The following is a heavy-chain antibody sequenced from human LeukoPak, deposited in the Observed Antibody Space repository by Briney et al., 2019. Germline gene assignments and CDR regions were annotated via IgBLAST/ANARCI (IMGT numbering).Heavy chain of an antibody. Sequence: SVKVSCKASGYTFTGYYMHWVRQAPGQGLEWMGGIIPIFGTANYAQKFQGRVTITADESTSTAYMELSSLRSEDTAVYYCARGKQLDNYYYYGMDVWGQGTTVTVSS. D-gene: IGHD6-6*01. CDR2: IIPIFGTA. J-gene: IGHJ6*02. CDR1: GYTFTGYY. V-gene: IGHV1-69*13. CDR3: ARGKQLDNYYYYGMDV.